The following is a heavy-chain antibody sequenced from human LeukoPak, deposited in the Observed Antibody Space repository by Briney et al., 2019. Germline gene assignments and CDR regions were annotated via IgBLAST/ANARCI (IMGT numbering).Heavy chain of an antibody. Sequence: GRSLRLSCAASGFTFSSYAMRWVRQAPGKGLEWVAVISYDGSNKYYADSVKGRFTISRDNSKNTLYLQMNSLRAEDTAAYYCARDMPLIAAAGPIDYWGQGTLVTVSS. D-gene: IGHD6-13*01. CDR1: GFTFSSYA. CDR3: ARDMPLIAAAGPIDY. CDR2: ISYDGSNK. J-gene: IGHJ4*02. V-gene: IGHV3-30-3*01.